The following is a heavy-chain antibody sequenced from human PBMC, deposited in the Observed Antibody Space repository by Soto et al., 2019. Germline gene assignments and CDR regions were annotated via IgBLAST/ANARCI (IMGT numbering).Heavy chain of an antibody. Sequence: PSQTLSLTCAISGDSVSSNSAAWNWIRQSPSRGLEWLGRTYYRSKWYNDYAVSVKSRITINPDTSKNQFSLQLNSVTLEDTAVYYCARSPYGGYDWWRYYYGMDVWGQGTTVTVSS. D-gene: IGHD5-12*01. CDR3: ARSPYGGYDWWRYYYGMDV. CDR2: TYYRSKWYN. CDR1: GDSVSSNSAA. V-gene: IGHV6-1*01. J-gene: IGHJ6*02.